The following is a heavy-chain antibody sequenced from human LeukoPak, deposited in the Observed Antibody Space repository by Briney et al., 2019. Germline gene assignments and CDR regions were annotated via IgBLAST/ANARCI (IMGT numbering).Heavy chain of an antibody. Sequence: PSETLSLTCAVYGGSFSGYYWSWIRQPPGKGLEWIGEINHSGSTNYNPSLKSRVTISVDTSKNQFSLKLSSVTAADTAVYYCAKYSSGWYSAIDYWGQGTLVTVSS. J-gene: IGHJ4*02. CDR2: INHSGST. D-gene: IGHD6-19*01. CDR1: GGSFSGYY. CDR3: AKYSSGWYSAIDY. V-gene: IGHV4-34*01.